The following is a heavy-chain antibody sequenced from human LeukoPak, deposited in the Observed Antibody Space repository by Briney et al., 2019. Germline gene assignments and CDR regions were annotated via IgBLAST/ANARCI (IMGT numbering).Heavy chain of an antibody. CDR1: GGSISSYY. Sequence: SETLSLTCTVSGGSISSYYWSWIRQPPGKGLEWIGYIYYSGSTNYNPSLKSRVTISVDTSKNQFSLKLSSVTAADTAVYYCARGSGSGYYWEGELPTPYYFDYWGRGTLVTVSS. CDR2: IYYSGST. CDR3: ARGSGSGYYWEGELPTPYYFDY. V-gene: IGHV4-59*01. J-gene: IGHJ4*02. D-gene: IGHD3-3*01.